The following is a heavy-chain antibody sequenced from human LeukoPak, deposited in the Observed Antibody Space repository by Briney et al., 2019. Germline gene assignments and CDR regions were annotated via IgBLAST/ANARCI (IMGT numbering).Heavy chain of an antibody. V-gene: IGHV3-49*03. J-gene: IGHJ4*02. D-gene: IGHD1-26*01. Sequence: GGSLRLSCTGSGFTFRDYTMTWIRQAPGKGLEWVSFIRKKADGGTPEYAASVKGRFTISRDDSKSIAYLQMNSLKTDDTAVYYCTTDTPTRYWGQGTLVSVSS. CDR2: IRKKADGGTP. CDR3: TTDTPTRY. CDR1: GFTFRDYT.